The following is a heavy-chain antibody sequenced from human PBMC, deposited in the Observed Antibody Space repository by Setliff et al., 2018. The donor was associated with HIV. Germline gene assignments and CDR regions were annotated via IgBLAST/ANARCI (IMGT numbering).Heavy chain of an antibody. CDR2: IYYSGST. CDR1: GGSISSGYYY. CDR3: SRGTFGGVIAQYYFDY. V-gene: IGHV4-39*01. Sequence: SETLSLTCTVSGGSISSGYYYWGWIRQPPGKGLEWIGTIYYSGSTYYNPSLKSRVTISVDTSKNQFSLKLSSVTAADTAVYYCSRGTFGGVIAQYYFDYWGQGTLVTVSS. J-gene: IGHJ4*02. D-gene: IGHD3-16*02.